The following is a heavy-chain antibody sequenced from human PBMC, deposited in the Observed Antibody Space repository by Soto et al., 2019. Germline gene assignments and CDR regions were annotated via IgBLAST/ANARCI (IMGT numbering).Heavy chain of an antibody. CDR1: CYSIISGYY. CDR2: MYHSGST. CDR3: ARDAVTAIRGVNSWFDA. Sequence: SETLSLTCTFSCYSIISGYYWGWVRQPPGKGLEWIGSMYHSGSTYYNPSLKSRVTISVDTSKNQFSLKLSSVTAADTAVYYCARDAVTAIRGVNSWFDAWGQGTLVTVSS. V-gene: IGHV4-38-2*02. D-gene: IGHD3-10*01. J-gene: IGHJ5*02.